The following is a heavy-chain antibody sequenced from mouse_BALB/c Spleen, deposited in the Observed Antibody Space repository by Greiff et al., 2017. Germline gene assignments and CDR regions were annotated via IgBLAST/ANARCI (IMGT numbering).Heavy chain of an antibody. V-gene: IGHV5-6-5*01. Sequence: EVKLMESGGGLVKPGGSLKLSCAASGFTFSSYAMSWVRQTPEKRLEWVASISSGGSTYYPDSVKGRFTISRDNARNILYLQMSSLRSEDTAMYYCAKEGYPTHFDYWGQGTTLTVSS. CDR2: ISSGGST. CDR1: GFTFSSYA. J-gene: IGHJ2*01. D-gene: IGHD2-2*01. CDR3: AKEGYPTHFDY.